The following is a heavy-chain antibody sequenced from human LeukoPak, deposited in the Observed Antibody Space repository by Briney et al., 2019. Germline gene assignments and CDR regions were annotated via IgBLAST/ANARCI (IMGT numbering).Heavy chain of an antibody. D-gene: IGHD3-10*01. V-gene: IGHV3-11*01. Sequence: GGSLRLSCAASGFTFSDYYMSWIRQAPGKGLEWVSYIRSSGSTIYYAGSVKGRFTISRDNAKNSLYLQMNSLRAEDTAVYYCARGSRHYGSESYYRYYYYMDVWGKGTTVTVSS. CDR1: GFTFSDYY. CDR2: IRSSGSTI. J-gene: IGHJ6*03. CDR3: ARGSRHYGSESYYRYYYYMDV.